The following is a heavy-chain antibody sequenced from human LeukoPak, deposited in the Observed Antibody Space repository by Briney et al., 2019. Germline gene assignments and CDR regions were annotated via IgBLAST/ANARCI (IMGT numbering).Heavy chain of an antibody. Sequence: GGSLRLSCAASGFTFSSYGMHWVRQAPGKGLEGVAVISYDGSNKYYADSVKGRFTISRDNSKNTLYLQMNSLRAEDTAVYYCAKGARGGCSGGSCNPFDYWGQGTLVTVSS. J-gene: IGHJ4*02. CDR2: ISYDGSNK. D-gene: IGHD2-15*01. CDR3: AKGARGGCSGGSCNPFDY. V-gene: IGHV3-30*18. CDR1: GFTFSSYG.